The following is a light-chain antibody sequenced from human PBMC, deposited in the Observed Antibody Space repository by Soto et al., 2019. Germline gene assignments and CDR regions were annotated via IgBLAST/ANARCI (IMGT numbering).Light chain of an antibody. CDR1: SSDVGGYNY. V-gene: IGLV2-14*01. J-gene: IGLJ2*01. CDR2: DVS. CDR3: SSYTSSSTRV. Sequence: QSALTQPASVSGSPGQSISISRTGTSSDVGGYNYVSWYQQYPGKAPKLMIYDVSNRPSGVSNRFSGSKSGNTASLTISGLQAEDEADYYCSSYTSSSTRVFGGGTKLTVL.